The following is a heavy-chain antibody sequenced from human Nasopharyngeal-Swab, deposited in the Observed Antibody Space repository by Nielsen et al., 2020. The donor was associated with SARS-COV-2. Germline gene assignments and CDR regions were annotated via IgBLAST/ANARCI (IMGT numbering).Heavy chain of an antibody. CDR1: GGSFSGYY. D-gene: IGHD1-26*01. Sequence: SETLSLTCAVYGGSFSGYYWSWIRQPPGKGLEWIGEINHSGSTNYNPSLKSRVTISVDTSKNQFSLKLSSVTAADTAVYYCARGPAWWELLLEYFQHWGQGTLVTVSS. CDR3: ARGPAWWELLLEYFQH. CDR2: INHSGST. J-gene: IGHJ1*01. V-gene: IGHV4-34*01.